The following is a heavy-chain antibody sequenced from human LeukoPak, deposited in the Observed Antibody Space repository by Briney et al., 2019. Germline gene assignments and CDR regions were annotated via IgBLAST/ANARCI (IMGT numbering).Heavy chain of an antibody. J-gene: IGHJ3*02. CDR2: ISHIGST. Sequence: SETLSLTCTVSGASISGHYLTWVRQPPGKGLEWIGYISHIGSTNYNPSLKSRVTISVDTSKNQFSLKLTSVTAADTAVYYCARDRISINALDMWGQGTMVTVSS. V-gene: IGHV4-59*11. D-gene: IGHD1-14*01. CDR3: ARDRISINALDM. CDR1: GASISGHY.